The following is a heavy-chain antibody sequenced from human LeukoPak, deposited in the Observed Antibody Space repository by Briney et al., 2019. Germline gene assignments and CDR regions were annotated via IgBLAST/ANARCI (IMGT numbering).Heavy chain of an antibody. CDR3: ARGEASGH. CDR2: IKQDGSEK. J-gene: IGHJ4*02. D-gene: IGHD2-15*01. V-gene: IGHV3-7*01. Sequence: SGGSLRLSCAASGFSFSGHYMTWVRQAPGKGLEWVANIKQDGSEKNYADSVKGRFIVSRDNTKNTLSLQMNGLRAEDTAVYFCARGEASGHWGQGTLVTVSS. CDR1: GFSFSGHY.